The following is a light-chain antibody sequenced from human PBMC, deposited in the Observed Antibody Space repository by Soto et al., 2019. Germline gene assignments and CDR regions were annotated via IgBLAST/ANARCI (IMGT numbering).Light chain of an antibody. CDR2: TAS. CDR1: QGISNF. V-gene: IGKV1-27*01. J-gene: IGKJ1*01. CDR3: QKYNSAPWT. Sequence: DIQMTQSPSSLSASVGDRVTITCRASQGISNFLAWHQQKPGKVPKLLIYTASTLQSEVPSRFSGSGSGTDFTLTITSLQPEDVATYYCQKYNSAPWTFGQGTKVDIK.